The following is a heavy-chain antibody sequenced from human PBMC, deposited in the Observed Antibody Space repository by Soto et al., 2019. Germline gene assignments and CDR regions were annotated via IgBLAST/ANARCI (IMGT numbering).Heavy chain of an antibody. J-gene: IGHJ6*02. CDR3: ARGKGIVLMVYALTKYGMDV. Sequence: GSLRLSCTASGFTFGDYAMSWVRQAPGKGLEWIGEINHSGSTNYNPSLKSRVTISVDTSKNQFSLKLSSVTAADTAVYYCARGKGIVLMVYALTKYGMDVWGQGTTVTVSS. D-gene: IGHD2-8*01. V-gene: IGHV4-34*01. CDR2: INHSGST. CDR1: GFTFGDYA.